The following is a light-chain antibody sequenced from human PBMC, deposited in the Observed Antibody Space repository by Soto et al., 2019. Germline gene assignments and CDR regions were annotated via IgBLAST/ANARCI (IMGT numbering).Light chain of an antibody. V-gene: IGKV3-20*01. Sequence: EIVLTQSPGTLSLSPGGRATLSCRASQSVSSCYLAWYQQKPGQAPRLLIYGASSRATGIPDRFSGSGSGTDFTLTISRLEPEDFAVYYCQQYGSSRTFGQGTKVEIK. CDR1: QSVSSCY. CDR3: QQYGSSRT. J-gene: IGKJ1*01. CDR2: GAS.